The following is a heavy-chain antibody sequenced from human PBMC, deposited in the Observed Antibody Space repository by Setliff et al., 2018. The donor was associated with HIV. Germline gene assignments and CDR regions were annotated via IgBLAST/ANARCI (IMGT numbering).Heavy chain of an antibody. J-gene: IGHJ4*02. D-gene: IGHD3-3*01. CDR1: GGSISSRTYY. CDR2: IYYSGTT. Sequence: PSETLSLTCTVSGGSISSRTYYWGCIRQPPGKGLEWIGSIYYSGTTYYNPSLKSRVTISIDTSKNQFSLKLSSVTAADTAVYYCARHSHDFWSGYGHYFDYWGQGTLVTVSS. V-gene: IGHV4-39*01. CDR3: ARHSHDFWSGYGHYFDY.